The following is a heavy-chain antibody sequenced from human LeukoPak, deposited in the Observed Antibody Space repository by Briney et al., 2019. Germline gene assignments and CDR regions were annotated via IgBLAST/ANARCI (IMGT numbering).Heavy chain of an antibody. CDR1: GFTVSENF. D-gene: IGHD2-21*02. V-gene: IGHV3-53*01. CDR3: ASGSTMTAGLDP. CDR2: IYIGGST. J-gene: IGHJ5*02. Sequence: GGSLRLSCAASGFTVSENFMNWVRQAPGKGLEWVAVIYIGGSTYYADSVKGRFTISRDTSKNTLHLQMNSLRVEDTAVYHCASGSTMTAGLDPWGQGTLVTVSS.